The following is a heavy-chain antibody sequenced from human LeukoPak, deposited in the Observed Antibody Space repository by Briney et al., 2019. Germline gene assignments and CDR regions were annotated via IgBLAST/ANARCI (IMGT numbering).Heavy chain of an antibody. CDR2: IQEYGKKD. D-gene: IGHD2-21*02. CDR1: GFTFTKFW. Sequence: GGSLRLSCEVSGFTFTKFWMSWVRQAPGKGLEWVANIQEYGKKDNYVDSVRGRFTISRDNAKNSIYLQMNTLRVEETAVYNCAKDIVGGGDDYWGQGTLVIVSS. J-gene: IGHJ4*02. V-gene: IGHV3-7*01. CDR3: AKDIVGGGDDY.